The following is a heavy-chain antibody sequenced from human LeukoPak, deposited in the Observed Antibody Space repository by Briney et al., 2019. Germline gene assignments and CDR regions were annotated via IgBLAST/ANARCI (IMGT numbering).Heavy chain of an antibody. Sequence: PGGSLRLSCVASDFTFSFYWMTWVRQAPGKGLEWVANILPDGSQKYYVDSVKGRFTISRDNPKNSLYLQINSLRAEDTAVYYCGRLAHNAWYAIDYWGQGTLVTVPS. CDR2: ILPDGSQK. CDR3: GRLAHNAWYAIDY. V-gene: IGHV3-7*01. D-gene: IGHD6-13*01. J-gene: IGHJ4*02. CDR1: DFTFSFYW.